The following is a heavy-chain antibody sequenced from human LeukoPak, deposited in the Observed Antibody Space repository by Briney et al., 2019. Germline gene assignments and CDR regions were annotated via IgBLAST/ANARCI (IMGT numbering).Heavy chain of an antibody. J-gene: IGHJ4*02. CDR3: ARGNGYFYCDY. Sequence: PGRSLRLSCAASGFTFSSYAMHWVRQAPGKGLEWVAVISYDGSNKYYADSVKGRFTISRDNSKNTLYLQMNSLRAEDTAAYYCARGNGYFYCDYWGQGTLVTVSS. D-gene: IGHD5-18*01. CDR2: ISYDGSNK. V-gene: IGHV3-30-3*01. CDR1: GFTFSSYA.